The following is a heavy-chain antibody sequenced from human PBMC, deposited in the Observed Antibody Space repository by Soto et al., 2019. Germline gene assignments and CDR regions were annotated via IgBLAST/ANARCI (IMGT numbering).Heavy chain of an antibody. Sequence: QVQLVQSGAEVKKPGSSVKVSCKASGGTFSSYAISWVRQAPGQGLEWMGGIIPIFGTANYAQKFQGRVTIPADESPSTDYMELSSLRSQETAVYYCARERQRGSSGSYGIWGQGTMVTVSS. CDR3: ARERQRGSSGSYGI. V-gene: IGHV1-69*12. D-gene: IGHD6-19*01. CDR2: IIPIFGTA. CDR1: GGTFSSYA. J-gene: IGHJ3*02.